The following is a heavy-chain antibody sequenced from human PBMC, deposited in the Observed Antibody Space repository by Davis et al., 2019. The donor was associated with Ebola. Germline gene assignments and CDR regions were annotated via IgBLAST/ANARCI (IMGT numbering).Heavy chain of an antibody. CDR2: IYYSGST. CDR3: ARHLYSYDAFDI. D-gene: IGHD5-18*01. Sequence: MPSETLSLTCTVSGGSISSYYWSWIRQPPGKGLKWIGYIYYSGSTNYNPSLKSRVTISVETSKNQFSLKLSSVTAADTAVYYCARHLYSYDAFDIWGQGTMVTVSS. CDR1: GGSISSYY. J-gene: IGHJ3*02. V-gene: IGHV4-59*08.